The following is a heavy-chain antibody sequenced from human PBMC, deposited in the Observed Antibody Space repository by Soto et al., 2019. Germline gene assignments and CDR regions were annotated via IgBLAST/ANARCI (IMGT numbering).Heavy chain of an antibody. CDR3: ARARYYYASSGTYADAFDI. D-gene: IGHD3-22*01. CDR1: GYSFTIYW. CDR2: IAPSDSYT. V-gene: IGHV5-10-1*01. J-gene: IGHJ3*02. Sequence: GESLKISCKGSGYSFTIYWISWVRQRPGRGLAWMGRIAPSDSYTHYSPSFQGHVTISADKSISTAYLQWSRLKASDTAMYYCARARYYYASSGTYADAFDIWGQGTMVTVSS.